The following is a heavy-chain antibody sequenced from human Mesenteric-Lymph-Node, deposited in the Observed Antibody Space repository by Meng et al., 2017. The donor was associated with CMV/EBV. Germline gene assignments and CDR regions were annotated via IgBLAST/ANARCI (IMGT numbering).Heavy chain of an antibody. CDR2: IYYSGST. J-gene: IGHJ6*02. V-gene: IGHV4-59*01. CDR1: GGSISGYY. D-gene: IGHD3-3*01. Sequence: SETLSLTCTVSGGSISGYYWTWIRQPPGKGLEWIGYIYYSGSTKYNPSLKSRVTISADTSKNQFSLRLSSVTAADTAVYYCARGIMIFGVVIVPYYYYGMDVWGQGTTVTVSS. CDR3: ARGIMIFGVVIVPYYYYGMDV.